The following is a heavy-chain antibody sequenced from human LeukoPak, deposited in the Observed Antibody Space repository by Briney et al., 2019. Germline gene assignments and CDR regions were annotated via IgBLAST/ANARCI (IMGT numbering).Heavy chain of an antibody. V-gene: IGHV3-23*01. D-gene: IGHD3-10*01. CDR1: GITLSNYG. CDR3: ATGERMVRGDGVDY. CDR2: ISDSGGRT. Sequence: PGGSLRLSCAVSGITLSNYGMSWVRQAPGKGPEWVAGISDSGGRTKYADSVKGRFTISRDNSKNTLYLQMNSLRAEDTAVYFCATGERMVRGDGVDYWGQGTLVTVSS. J-gene: IGHJ4*02.